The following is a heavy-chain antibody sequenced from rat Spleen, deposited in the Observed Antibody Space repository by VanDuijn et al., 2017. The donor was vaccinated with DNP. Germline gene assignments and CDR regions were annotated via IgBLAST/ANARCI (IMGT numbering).Heavy chain of an antibody. Sequence: QVQLRESGPSLLQPSQTLSLTCTVSGFSLADYSIHWVRQPPGEGLEWMGFIRSGGGTAYNPEFKSRLRISRDTSKSQVFLKMNSLQTEDTATYYCARSPETSYIYFPWAYWGQGVMVTVSS. J-gene: IGHJ2*01. CDR1: GFSLADYS. CDR3: ARSPETSYIYFPWAY. CDR2: IRSGGGT. V-gene: IGHV2-19*01. D-gene: IGHD1-2*01.